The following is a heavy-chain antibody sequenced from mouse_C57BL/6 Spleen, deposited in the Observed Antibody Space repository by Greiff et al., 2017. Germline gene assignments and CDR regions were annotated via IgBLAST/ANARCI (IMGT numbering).Heavy chain of an antibody. D-gene: IGHD1-1*01. CDR2: ISYDGSN. J-gene: IGHJ2*01. CDR3: AREGDYYGSSYRNYFDY. V-gene: IGHV3-6*01. Sequence: VQLQQSGPGLVKPSQSLSLTCSVTGYSITSGYYWNWIRQFPGNKLEWMGYISYDGSNNYNPSLKNRISITRDTSKNQFFLKLNSVTTEDTATYYCAREGDYYGSSYRNYFDYWGQGTTLTVSS. CDR1: GYSITSGYY.